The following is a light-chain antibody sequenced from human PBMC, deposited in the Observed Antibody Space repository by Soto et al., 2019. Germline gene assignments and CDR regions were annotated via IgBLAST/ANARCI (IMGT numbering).Light chain of an antibody. Sequence: IQMTQSPSSLSASVGDRVTITCRASQSIRSELGWYQQKPGKAPKLLIDAASNLHTGVPSRFSGSGSGTDFTLTISSLQPEDFATYYCLQDYDYPYTLGQGTKVDI. V-gene: IGKV1-6*01. CDR1: QSIRSE. J-gene: IGKJ2*01. CDR3: LQDYDYPYT. CDR2: AAS.